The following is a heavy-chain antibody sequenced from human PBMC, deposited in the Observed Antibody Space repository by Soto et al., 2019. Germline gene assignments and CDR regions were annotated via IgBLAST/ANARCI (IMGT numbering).Heavy chain of an antibody. Sequence: SETLSLTCAVSGDSISSRDWWSWVRQSPGKGLEWIGTFYYSESTYYNPSLESRVTISVDTSKNQFSLKVSSVTAADTAVYYCARAPRGNYGYPSYFDYWGQGTLVTVSS. J-gene: IGHJ4*02. V-gene: IGHV4-4*02. CDR3: ARAPRGNYGYPSYFDY. CDR2: FYYSEST. D-gene: IGHD3-10*01. CDR1: GDSISSRDW.